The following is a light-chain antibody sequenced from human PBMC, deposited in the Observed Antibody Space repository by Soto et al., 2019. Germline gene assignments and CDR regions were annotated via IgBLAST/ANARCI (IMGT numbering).Light chain of an antibody. J-gene: IGKJ3*01. CDR3: QQYGSSPLT. V-gene: IGKV3-20*01. CDR2: AAS. Sequence: EIVLTQSPGTLTLSPGERATLSCRASQSVISNNLAWYQQKACQAPRLLIHAASSRATGIPDRFGGSGSGTDFTLTISRLEPEDFAVYDCQQYGSSPLTFGPGTKVDSK. CDR1: QSVISNN.